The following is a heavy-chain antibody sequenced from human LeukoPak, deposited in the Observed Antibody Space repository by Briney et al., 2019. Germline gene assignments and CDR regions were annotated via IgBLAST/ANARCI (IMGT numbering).Heavy chain of an antibody. CDR2: ISWNSGSI. D-gene: IGHD3-10*01. J-gene: IGHJ4*02. V-gene: IGHV3-9*01. CDR1: GFTFDDYA. CDR3: AKDGAEGTGSYYSAPFDY. Sequence: GNSLRLSCAASGFTFDDYAMHWVRQAPGKGLEWVSGISWNSGSIGYADSVKGRFTISRDNAKNSLYLQMNSLRAEDTALYYCAKDGAEGTGSYYSAPFDYWGQGTLVTVSS.